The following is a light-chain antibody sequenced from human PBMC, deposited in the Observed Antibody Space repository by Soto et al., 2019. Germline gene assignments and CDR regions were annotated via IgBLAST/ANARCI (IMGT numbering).Light chain of an antibody. CDR3: QHYGSSPDT. CDR2: GAS. J-gene: IGKJ2*01. V-gene: IGKV3-20*01. CDR1: QSVSSSN. Sequence: EIVLTQSPGTLSLSPGERATLSCRASQSVSSSNLAWYQQKPRQAPRLLIYGASTRIAGIPDRFSGSGSGTDFTLTISRLEPEDFAVYYCQHYGSSPDTFGQGTKLEIK.